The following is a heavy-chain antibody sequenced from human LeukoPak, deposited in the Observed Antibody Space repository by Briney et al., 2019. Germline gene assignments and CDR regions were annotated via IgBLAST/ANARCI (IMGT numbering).Heavy chain of an antibody. V-gene: IGHV1-46*01. CDR1: GYTFTSYY. J-gene: IGHJ4*02. CDR3: ARVTTMVRGVNTFDY. CDR2: INPSGGST. Sequence: ASVTVSCTASGYTFTSYYMHWVRQAPGQGLEWMGIINPSGGSTSYAQKFQGRVTMTRDTSTSTVYMELSSLRSDDTAVYYCARVTTMVRGVNTFDYWGQGTLVTVSS. D-gene: IGHD3-10*01.